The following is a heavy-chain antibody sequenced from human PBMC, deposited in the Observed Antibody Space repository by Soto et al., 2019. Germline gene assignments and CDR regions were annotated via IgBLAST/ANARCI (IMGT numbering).Heavy chain of an antibody. CDR2: IIPIFGTA. V-gene: IGHV1-69*13. Sequence: SVKVSCKASGYTFTSYYMHWVRQAPGQGLEWMGIIIPIFGTANYAQKFQGRVTITADESTSTAYMELSSLRSEDTAVYYCARMATISSRRDYWGQGTLVTVSS. J-gene: IGHJ4*02. CDR3: ARMATISSRRDY. D-gene: IGHD5-12*01. CDR1: GYTFTSYY.